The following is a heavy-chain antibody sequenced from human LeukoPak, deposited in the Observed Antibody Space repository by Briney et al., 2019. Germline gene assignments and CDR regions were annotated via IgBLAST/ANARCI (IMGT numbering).Heavy chain of an antibody. V-gene: IGHV3-48*03. CDR2: ISSSGSTI. Sequence: GGSLRLSCAASGFTLSSYEMNWVRQAPGKGLEWVSYISSSGSTIYYADSVKGRFTISRDNAKNSLYLQMNSLRAEDTAVYYCARRGCSGGSCYSGRAFDIWGQGTMVTVSS. CDR3: ARRGCSGGSCYSGRAFDI. J-gene: IGHJ3*02. CDR1: GFTLSSYE. D-gene: IGHD2-15*01.